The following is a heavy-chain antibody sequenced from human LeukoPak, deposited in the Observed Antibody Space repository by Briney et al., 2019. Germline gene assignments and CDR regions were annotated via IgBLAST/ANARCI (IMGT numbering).Heavy chain of an antibody. Sequence: PSETLSLTCAVYGGSFSGYYWSWIRQPPGKGLEWIGEINHSGSTNYNPSLKSRVTISVDTSKNQFSLKLTSVTAADTAVYYCAREAFGVFGVVKPIHYWGQGILVTVSA. CDR3: AREAFGVFGVVKPIHY. CDR2: INHSGST. V-gene: IGHV4-34*01. J-gene: IGHJ4*02. CDR1: GGSFSGYY. D-gene: IGHD3-3*01.